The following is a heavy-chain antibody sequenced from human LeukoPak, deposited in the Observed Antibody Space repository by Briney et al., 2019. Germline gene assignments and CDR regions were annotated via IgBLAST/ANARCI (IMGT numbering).Heavy chain of an antibody. J-gene: IGHJ4*02. Sequence: ASVKVSCKASGYTFTSYGISWVRQAPGQGLEWMGWISAYNGNTNYAQKLQGRVTMTTDTSTSTAYMELRSLRSDDTAVYYCARGAWFGELLSPFEYWGQGTLVTVSS. D-gene: IGHD3-10*01. V-gene: IGHV1-18*01. CDR2: ISAYNGNT. CDR1: GYTFTSYG. CDR3: ARGAWFGELLSPFEY.